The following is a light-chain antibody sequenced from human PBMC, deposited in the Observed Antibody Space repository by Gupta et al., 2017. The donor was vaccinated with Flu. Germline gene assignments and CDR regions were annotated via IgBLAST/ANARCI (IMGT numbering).Light chain of an antibody. J-gene: IGLJ1*01. CDR1: SLRSYY. V-gene: IGLV3-19*01. CDR3: NSRDSSGNYYV. Sequence: SSELTQDPAVSVALGQKVRITCQGDSLRSYYASWYQQKPGQAPVLVIYVKNNRPSGIPDRFSGSSSGNTASLTITGAQAEDEADYYCNSRDSSGNYYVFGTGTKVTVL. CDR2: VKN.